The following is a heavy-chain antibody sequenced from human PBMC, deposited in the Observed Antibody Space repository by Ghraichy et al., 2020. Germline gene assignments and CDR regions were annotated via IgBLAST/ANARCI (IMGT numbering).Heavy chain of an antibody. Sequence: GGSLRLSCAASGFTFSSYSMNWVRQAPGKGLEWVSYISSSSSTIYYADSVKGRFTISRDNAKNSLYLQMNSLRDEDPAVYYCARDSSSIAARRPYYYGMDVWGQGTTVTVSS. CDR1: GFTFSSYS. CDR2: ISSSSSTI. CDR3: ARDSSSIAARRPYYYGMDV. J-gene: IGHJ6*02. V-gene: IGHV3-48*02. D-gene: IGHD6-6*01.